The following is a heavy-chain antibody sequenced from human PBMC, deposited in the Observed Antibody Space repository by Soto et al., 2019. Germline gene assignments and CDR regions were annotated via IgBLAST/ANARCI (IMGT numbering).Heavy chain of an antibody. D-gene: IGHD6-13*01. V-gene: IGHV3-9*01. Sequence: MQLVESGGGLIEPGRSLRLSCAASGFTFHDYAIHWVRQAPGKGLEWVSGISWNSAAIDYAVSVKGRFTIVRDNAMNSLYLQMNHLRPEDTAFYYCAKDRGSSSWDPIFDFWGQGILVTVSS. CDR1: GFTFHDYA. CDR3: AKDRGSSSWDPIFDF. CDR2: ISWNSAAI. J-gene: IGHJ4*02.